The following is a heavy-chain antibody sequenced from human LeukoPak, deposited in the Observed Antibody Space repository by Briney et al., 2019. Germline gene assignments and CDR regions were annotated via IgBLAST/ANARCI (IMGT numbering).Heavy chain of an antibody. CDR2: ISGSGGST. D-gene: IGHD2-15*01. V-gene: IGHV3-23*01. CDR3: AKDFRQQYCSGGSCYSRSDAFDI. Sequence: GGSLRLSCAASGFTFSDYYMSWIRQAPGKGLEWVSAISGSGGSTYYADSVKGRFTISRDNSKNTLYLQMNSLRAEDTAVYYCAKDFRQQYCSGGSCYSRSDAFDIWGQGTMVTVSS. CDR1: GFTFSDYY. J-gene: IGHJ3*02.